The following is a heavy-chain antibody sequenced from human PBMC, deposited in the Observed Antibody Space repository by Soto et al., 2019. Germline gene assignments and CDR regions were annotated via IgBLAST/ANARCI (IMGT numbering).Heavy chain of an antibody. Sequence: SETLSLTCTVSGGSISSGGYYWSWIRQHPGKGLEWIGYIYYSGSTYYNPSLKSRVTISVDTSKNQFSLKLSSVTAADTAVYYCARVRARYYYDSSGYYCFDYWGQGTLVTVPQ. V-gene: IGHV4-31*03. D-gene: IGHD3-22*01. CDR2: IYYSGST. CDR3: ARVRARYYYDSSGYYCFDY. J-gene: IGHJ4*02. CDR1: GGSISSGGYY.